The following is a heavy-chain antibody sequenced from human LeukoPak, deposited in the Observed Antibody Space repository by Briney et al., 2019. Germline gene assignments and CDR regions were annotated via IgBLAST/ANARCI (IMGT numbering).Heavy chain of an antibody. J-gene: IGHJ6*02. CDR1: GFIFSTYW. CDR2: INTDGSST. D-gene: IGHD1-26*01. CDR3: ARERVGSDYYGLDV. Sequence: GGSLRLSCAASGFIFSTYWMHWVRQAPGQGLEWVSRINTDGSSTAYAASVKGRFTFSRDNAKNILYLQMNSLRAEDTALYYCARERVGSDYYGLDVWGQGTTVSVSS. V-gene: IGHV3-74*01.